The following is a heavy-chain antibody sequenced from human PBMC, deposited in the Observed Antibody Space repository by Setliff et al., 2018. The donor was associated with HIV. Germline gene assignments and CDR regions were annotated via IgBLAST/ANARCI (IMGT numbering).Heavy chain of an antibody. D-gene: IGHD6-13*01. J-gene: IGHJ4*02. Sequence: SETLSLTCAVYGRSLSGYYWSWIRQPPGKGLEWIGEINQSGSTNYNPSLKSRVTMSVDTSKNQFSLKLSSVTAADTAVYYCATLAAAGESYDYWGQGSLVTVSS. CDR2: INQSGST. CDR1: GRSLSGYY. V-gene: IGHV4-34*01. CDR3: ATLAAAGESYDY.